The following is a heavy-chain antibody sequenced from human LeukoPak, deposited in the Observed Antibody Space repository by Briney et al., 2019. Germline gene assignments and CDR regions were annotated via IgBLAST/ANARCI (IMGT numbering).Heavy chain of an antibody. D-gene: IGHD2-15*01. J-gene: IGHJ4*02. CDR2: ISDSGGST. Sequence: GGSLRRSRSASGFPFSSYAMHWVRHAPGKGLEYVSAISDSGGSTYYADSAKGRFTISRDNSKNTLYLQMSSLRAEDTAVYFCAKDHSGSGRAFESWGQGTLVSVSS. V-gene: IGHV3-64D*09. CDR3: AKDHSGSGRAFES. CDR1: GFPFSSYA.